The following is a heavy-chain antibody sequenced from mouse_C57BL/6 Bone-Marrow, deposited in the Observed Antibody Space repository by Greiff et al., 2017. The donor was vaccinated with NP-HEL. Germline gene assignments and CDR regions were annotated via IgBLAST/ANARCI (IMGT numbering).Heavy chain of an antibody. D-gene: IGHD1-1*01. CDR2: FHPYNDDT. Sequence: QVHVKQSGAELVKPGASVKMSCKASGYTFTTYPIEWMKQNHGKSLEWIGNFHPYNDDTKYNEKFKGKATLTVEKSSSTVYLELSRLTSDDSAVDYCARRYYGSSYWYFDVWGTGTTVTVSS. CDR3: ARRYYGSSYWYFDV. V-gene: IGHV1-47*01. J-gene: IGHJ1*03. CDR1: GYTFTTYP.